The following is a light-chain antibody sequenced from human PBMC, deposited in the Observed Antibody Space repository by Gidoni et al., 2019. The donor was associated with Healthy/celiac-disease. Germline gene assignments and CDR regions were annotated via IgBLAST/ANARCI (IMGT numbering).Light chain of an antibody. CDR2: GAS. J-gene: IGKJ4*01. CDR3: QQYGSSPALT. CDR1: QRVSSSY. Sequence: EIVFTPSPGPLSLSPGESATLSCRASQRVSSSYLSWYQQKPGQAPRLLIYGASSRATGIPDRFSGSGSGTDFTLTISRLEPEDFAVYYCQQYGSSPALTFGGGTKVEIK. V-gene: IGKV3-20*01.